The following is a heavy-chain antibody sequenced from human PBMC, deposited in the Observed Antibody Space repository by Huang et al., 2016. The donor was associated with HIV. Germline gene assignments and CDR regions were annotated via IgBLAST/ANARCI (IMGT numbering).Heavy chain of an antibody. D-gene: IGHD6-13*01. CDR2: ISPSSEVT. CDR1: GFCFRASS. J-gene: IGHJ6*03. CDR3: ARDVGYSSGWYTYYYMDV. Sequence: EGRLVEVGGGPEPPGGSLRLSCVASGFCFRASSMKWVRQASGKWLEWISYISPSSEVTYDVDSVRGLFTVSRDNAQDSLYLVMNKLQGDDTAIYYCARDVGYSSGWYTYYYMDVWGEGTAVTVSS. V-gene: IGHV3-48*01.